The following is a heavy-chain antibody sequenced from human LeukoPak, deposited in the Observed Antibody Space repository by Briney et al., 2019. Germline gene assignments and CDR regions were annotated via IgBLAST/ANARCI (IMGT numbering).Heavy chain of an antibody. CDR2: ISWSSGNI. CDR3: VSVHYSSSWYGY. CDR1: GFTFDDYA. J-gene: IGHJ4*02. Sequence: PGRSLRLSCAASGFTFDDYAMHWVRQAPGKGLEWVSGISWSSGNIGYADSVKGRFTISRDNAKNSLYLQMNTLRAEDTALYYCVSVHYSSSWYGYWGQGTLVTVSS. V-gene: IGHV3-9*01. D-gene: IGHD6-13*01.